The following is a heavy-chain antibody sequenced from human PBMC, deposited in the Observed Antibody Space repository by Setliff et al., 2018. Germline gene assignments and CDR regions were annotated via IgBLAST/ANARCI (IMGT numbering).Heavy chain of an antibody. CDR1: GYTFTSYW. V-gene: IGHV5-51*01. Sequence: LGESLKISCKVSGYTFTSYWIGWVRQAPGEGLEWMGVIHPDDSDTRYSPSFQGRVTISVDKSSNTAYLQWSSLKASDTAMYYCARDTNYEGAYDSWGQGTLVTVSS. CDR2: IHPDDSDT. CDR3: ARDTNYEGAYDS. J-gene: IGHJ4*02. D-gene: IGHD3-3*01.